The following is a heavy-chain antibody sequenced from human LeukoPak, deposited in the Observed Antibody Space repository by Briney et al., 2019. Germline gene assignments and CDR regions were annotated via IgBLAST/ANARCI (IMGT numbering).Heavy chain of an antibody. CDR3: ATDLDYDYVWGSYPGAFDI. CDR1: GYTLTELS. D-gene: IGHD3-16*02. CDR2: FDPEDGET. Sequence: ASVKVSCKVSGYTLTELSMHWVRQAPGKGLEWMGGFDPEDGETIYAQKFQGRVTMTEDTSTDTAYMELSSLRSEDTAVYYCATDLDYDYVWGSYPGAFDIWGQGTMVTVSS. V-gene: IGHV1-24*01. J-gene: IGHJ3*02.